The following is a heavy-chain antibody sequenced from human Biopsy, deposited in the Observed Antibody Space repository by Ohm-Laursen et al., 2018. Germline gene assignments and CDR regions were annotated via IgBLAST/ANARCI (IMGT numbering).Heavy chain of an antibody. CDR2: ISANGVIT. J-gene: IGHJ4*02. CDR3: AKGGYCSATSCNMDVDY. D-gene: IGHD2-2*02. Sequence: SLRLSCAASRFTFNNYATHWVRQAPGKGLEWVSTISANGVITFYADSVKGRFTISRDGSSDTLYLQMHSLRADDTALYYCAKGGYCSATSCNMDVDYWGQGALVTVSS. V-gene: IGHV3-23*01. CDR1: RFTFNNYA.